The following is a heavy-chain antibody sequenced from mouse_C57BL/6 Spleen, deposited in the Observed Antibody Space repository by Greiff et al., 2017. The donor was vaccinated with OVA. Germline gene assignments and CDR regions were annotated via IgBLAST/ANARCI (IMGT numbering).Heavy chain of an antibody. D-gene: IGHD2-3*01. CDR2: INPSSGYT. Sequence: QVHVKQSGAELAKPGASVKLSCKASGYTFTSYWMHWVKQRPGQGLEWIGYINPSSGYTKYNQKFKDKATLTADKSSSTAYMQLSSLTYEDSAVYYCARGNDGSDFDYWGQGTTLTVSS. V-gene: IGHV1-7*01. CDR1: GYTFTSYW. J-gene: IGHJ2*01. CDR3: ARGNDGSDFDY.